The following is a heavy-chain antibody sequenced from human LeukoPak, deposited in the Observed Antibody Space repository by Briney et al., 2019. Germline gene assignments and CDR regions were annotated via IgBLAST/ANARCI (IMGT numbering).Heavy chain of an antibody. CDR3: VRDRGHRLVGPTNYFDY. J-gene: IGHJ4*02. D-gene: IGHD1-26*01. CDR1: AYKFTNYF. V-gene: IGHV1-18*01. CDR2: ISGYNGST. Sequence: ASVKVSCKSSAYKFTNYFITWVRQAPGQGLEWMGWISGYNGSTNYAQKFQGRVTMTTDTSTSTAYMDLRSLRSDDTAVYYCVRDRGHRLVGPTNYFDYWGQGTLVTVSS.